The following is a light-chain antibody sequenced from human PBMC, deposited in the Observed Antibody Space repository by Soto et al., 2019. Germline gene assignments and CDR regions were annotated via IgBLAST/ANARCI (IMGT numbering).Light chain of an antibody. Sequence: DIQMTQSPSTVSASVGDTVTITCRASQSISTRLAWYQQKAGKAPKVLIHDASRLESGVPSRFSGSGSGTEFTRTISSLQPDDFASYYCQQYYSYSWTFGQGTKWEI. CDR3: QQYYSYSWT. V-gene: IGKV1-5*01. CDR2: DAS. J-gene: IGKJ1*01. CDR1: QSISTR.